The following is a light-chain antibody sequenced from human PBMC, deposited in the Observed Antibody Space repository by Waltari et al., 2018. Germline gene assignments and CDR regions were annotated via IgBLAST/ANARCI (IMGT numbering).Light chain of an antibody. Sequence: EIVLTQSPGTLSLSPGEGATLSCRASQSVSRSLTWYQQKPGQAHRLLIYDASTRATGNPDRFSGSGYGTDVGLTISRLEREDFAVYYCEKYVSLPGTFGQGTTVEIK. V-gene: IGKV3-20*01. CDR3: EKYVSLPGT. CDR2: DAS. CDR1: QSVSRS. J-gene: IGKJ1*01.